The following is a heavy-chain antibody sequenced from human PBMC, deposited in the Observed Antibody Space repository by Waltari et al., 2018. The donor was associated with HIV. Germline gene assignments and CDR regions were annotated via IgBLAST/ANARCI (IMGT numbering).Heavy chain of an antibody. V-gene: IGHV3-9*01. CDR1: GFTFDDYA. Sequence: EVQLVESGGGLVQPGRSLRLSCAASGFTFDDYAMHWVRQAPGKGLEWVSSISWNSGSIGYADSVKGRFTISRDNAKNSLYLQMNSLRAEDTALYYCAKDMHARRRQYGDYDGGNFDYWGQGTLVTVSS. CDR3: AKDMHARRRQYGDYDGGNFDY. D-gene: IGHD4-17*01. CDR2: ISWNSGSI. J-gene: IGHJ4*02.